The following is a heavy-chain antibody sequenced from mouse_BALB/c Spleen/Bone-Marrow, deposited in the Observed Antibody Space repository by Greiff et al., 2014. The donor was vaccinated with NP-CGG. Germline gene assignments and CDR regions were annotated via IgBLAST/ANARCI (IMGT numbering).Heavy chain of an antibody. CDR3: ARLNYGNPFAY. Sequence: VQLQQSAAELARPGASVKMSCKASGYTFTSYTMHWVKQRPGQGLEWIGYINPSSGYTDYNQKFNDKTTLTADKSSSTAYKQLSSLTSEDSAVYYCARLNYGNPFAYWGQGTLVTVSA. J-gene: IGHJ3*01. D-gene: IGHD2-1*01. CDR1: GYTFTSYT. CDR2: INPSSGYT. V-gene: IGHV1-4*02.